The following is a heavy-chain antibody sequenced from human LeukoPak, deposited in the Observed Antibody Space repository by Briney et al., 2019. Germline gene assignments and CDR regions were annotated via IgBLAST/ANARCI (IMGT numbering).Heavy chain of an antibody. D-gene: IGHD6-13*01. CDR1: RYSISSGYY. CDR3: ARGGAAGTLFDY. J-gene: IGHJ4*02. Sequence: SETLSLTCAVSRYSISSGYYWGWIRQPPGKGLEWIGYIYYSGSTNYNPSLKSRVTISVDTSKNQFSLKLSSVTAADTAVYYCARGGAAGTLFDYWGQGTLVTVSS. CDR2: IYYSGST. V-gene: IGHV4-61*01.